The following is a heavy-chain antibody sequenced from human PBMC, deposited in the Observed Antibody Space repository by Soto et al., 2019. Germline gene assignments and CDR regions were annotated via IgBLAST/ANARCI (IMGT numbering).Heavy chain of an antibody. CDR2: IYYSSST. D-gene: IGHD6-6*01. CDR1: GSSLRSNC. J-gene: IGHJ4*02. CDR3: ARRSSSYRTIDY. Sequence: PSETLSLPGTALGSSLRSNCWTWIAQPPGEALEWIGYIYYSSSTNYSPSLQGQVTVSADKSISTAYLQWSSLKASDTAIYYCARRSSSYRTIDYWGQGTLVTVSS. V-gene: IGHV4-59*12.